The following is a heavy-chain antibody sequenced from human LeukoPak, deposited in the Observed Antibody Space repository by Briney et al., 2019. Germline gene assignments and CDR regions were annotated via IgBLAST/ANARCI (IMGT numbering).Heavy chain of an antibody. CDR2: ISSSGTTI. J-gene: IGHJ4*02. V-gene: IGHV3-11*01. D-gene: IGHD5-18*01. CDR3: ARDLGYSYEEFDY. Sequence: GGSLRLSCAASGFTFSDSYMNWIRQAPGKGLEWVSYISSSGTTIYYADSVKGRFTISRDNAKNSLYLQMNSLRAEDTAVYYCARDLGYSYEEFDYWGQGTLVTVSS. CDR1: GFTFSDSY.